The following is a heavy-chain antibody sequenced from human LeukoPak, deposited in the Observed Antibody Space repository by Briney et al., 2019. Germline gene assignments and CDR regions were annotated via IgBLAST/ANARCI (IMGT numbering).Heavy chain of an antibody. CDR1: GFIFSSYA. V-gene: IGHV3-23*01. CDR2: TGGSGDST. CDR3: AKNSASYSYSALDY. J-gene: IGHJ4*02. D-gene: IGHD2-15*01. Sequence: GGSLRLSCAASGFIFSSYAMTWVRQAPGKGLEWVSGTGGSGDSTFYADSVKGRFTISRDNSKNTLYLQMNSLRAEDTAIYYCAKNSASYSYSALDYWGQGALVTVSS.